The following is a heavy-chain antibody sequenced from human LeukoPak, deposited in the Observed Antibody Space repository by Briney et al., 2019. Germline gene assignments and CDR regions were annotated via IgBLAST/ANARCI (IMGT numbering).Heavy chain of an antibody. J-gene: IGHJ4*02. D-gene: IGHD6-13*01. V-gene: IGHV4-59*08. CDR3: ARTPRLGSSWFPPDY. Sequence: SETLSLTCTVSGGSISSYYWSWIRQPPGKGLEWIGYIYYSGSTNYNPSLKSRVTISVDTSKNQFSLKLSSVTAADTAVYYCARTPRLGSSWFPPDYWGQGTLVTVSS. CDR1: GGSISSYY. CDR2: IYYSGST.